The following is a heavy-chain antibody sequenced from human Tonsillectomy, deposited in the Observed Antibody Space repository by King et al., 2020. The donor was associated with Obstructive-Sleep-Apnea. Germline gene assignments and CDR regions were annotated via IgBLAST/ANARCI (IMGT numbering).Heavy chain of an antibody. CDR1: GFTVSSNY. V-gene: IGHV3-53*04. CDR2: IYSGGST. J-gene: IGHJ2*01. D-gene: IGHD3-22*01. CDR3: ARGSHYYDSSGYGSVNWYFDL. Sequence: VQLVESGGGLVQPGGSLRLSCAASGFTVSSNYMSWVRQAPGKGLEWVSVIYSGGSTYYADSVKGRFTISRHNSKNTLYLQMNSLRAEDTAVYYCARGSHYYDSSGYGSVNWYFDLWGRGTLVTVSS.